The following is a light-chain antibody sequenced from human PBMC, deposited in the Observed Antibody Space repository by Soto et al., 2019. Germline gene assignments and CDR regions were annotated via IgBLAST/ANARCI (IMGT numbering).Light chain of an antibody. J-gene: IGKJ4*01. CDR3: QQYNDWPLT. Sequence: EIVMTQSPATLSVSPGDRATLSCRASQSVSSNLAWYQQKPGQVPRLLIDGASTRASGIPARVSGSGSGTEITLTISSLQSEDFAVYYCQQYNDWPLTFGGGTKVEIK. CDR1: QSVSSN. V-gene: IGKV3-15*01. CDR2: GAS.